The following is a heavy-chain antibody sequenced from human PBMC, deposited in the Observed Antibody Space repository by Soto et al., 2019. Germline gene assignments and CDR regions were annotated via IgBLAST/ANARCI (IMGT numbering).Heavy chain of an antibody. V-gene: IGHV3-9*01. J-gene: IGHJ4*02. CDR1: GFTFDDYA. CDR2: ISWNSGSI. Sequence: GGSLRLSCAASGFTFDDYAMHWVRQAPGKGLEWVSGISWNSGSIGYADSVKGRFTISRDNAKNSLYLQMNSLRAEDTALYYCAKGALPQAPSDLDYCGQGTLVTVSS. D-gene: IGHD1-26*01. CDR3: AKGALPQAPSDLDY.